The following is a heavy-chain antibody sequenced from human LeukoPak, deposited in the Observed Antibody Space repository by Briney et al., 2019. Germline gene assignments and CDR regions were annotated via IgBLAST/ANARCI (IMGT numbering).Heavy chain of an antibody. V-gene: IGHV4-59*01. CDR3: ARDLGATVTTFETVDY. J-gene: IGHJ4*02. D-gene: IGHD4-17*01. CDR1: GGSISSYY. Sequence: SETLSLTCTVSGGSISSYYWSWIRQPPGKGLEWIGYIYYSGSTNYNPSLKSRVTISVDTSKNQFSLKLSSVTAADTAVYYCARDLGATVTTFETVDYWGQGTLVTVSS. CDR2: IYYSGST.